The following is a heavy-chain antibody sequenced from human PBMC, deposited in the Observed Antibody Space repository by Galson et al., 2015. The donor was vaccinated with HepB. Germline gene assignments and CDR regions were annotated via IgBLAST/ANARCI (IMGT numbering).Heavy chain of an antibody. CDR1: GFNFSNYA. Sequence: SLRLSCAASGFNFSNYAMSWVRQTPGKRLEWVSVISATYGSTYYADSVKGRFTISRDNSKNTLCLQMNSLRRDDSAVYYCAKELAGYDFKDFDYWGQGTLVTVSS. CDR2: ISATYGST. D-gene: IGHD5-12*01. J-gene: IGHJ4*02. CDR3: AKELAGYDFKDFDY. V-gene: IGHV3-23*01.